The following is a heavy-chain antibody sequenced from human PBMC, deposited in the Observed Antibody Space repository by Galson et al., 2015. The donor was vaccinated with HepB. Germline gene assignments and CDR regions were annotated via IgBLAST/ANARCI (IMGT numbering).Heavy chain of an antibody. D-gene: IGHD6-13*01. V-gene: IGHV4-4*02. CDR2: IYHSGST. Sequence: LSLTCAVSGGSISSNTWWSWVRQPPGKGLEWIGEIYHSGSTNYNPSLKSRVTISVDKAKNQFSLQLRYVTAADTAVYYCARASSYGSSCYDYWGQGTLVTVSS. CDR3: ARASSYGSSCYDY. J-gene: IGHJ4*02. CDR1: GGSISSNTW.